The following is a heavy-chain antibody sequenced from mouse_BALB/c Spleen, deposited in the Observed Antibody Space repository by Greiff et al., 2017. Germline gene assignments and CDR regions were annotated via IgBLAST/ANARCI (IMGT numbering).Heavy chain of an antibody. D-gene: IGHD1-1*01. J-gene: IGHJ4*01. CDR3: ARDRGSSYGYYAMDY. V-gene: IGHV2-6-7*01. Sequence: VQLVESGPGLVAPSQSLSITCTVSGFSLTGYGVNWVRQPPGKGLEWLGMIWGDGSTDYNSALKSRLSISKDNSKSQVFLKMNSLQTDDTARYYCARDRGSSYGYYAMDYWGQGTSVTVSS. CDR2: IWGDGST. CDR1: GFSLTGYG.